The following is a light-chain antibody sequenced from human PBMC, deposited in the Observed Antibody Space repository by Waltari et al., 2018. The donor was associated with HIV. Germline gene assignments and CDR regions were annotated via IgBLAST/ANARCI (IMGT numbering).Light chain of an antibody. J-gene: IGLJ2*01. CDR2: RNN. V-gene: IGLV1-47*01. CDR3: AAWDDTLTVV. CDR1: SSNIGTTY. Sequence: QSVLTQPPSASGTPGQSVTISCSGTSSNIGTTYVSWYQQFPGTAPKLLIYRNNKRPSGVPDRFSGSKSGTSASLDISGLRSDDEAEYYCAAWDDTLTVVFGGGTKLTVL.